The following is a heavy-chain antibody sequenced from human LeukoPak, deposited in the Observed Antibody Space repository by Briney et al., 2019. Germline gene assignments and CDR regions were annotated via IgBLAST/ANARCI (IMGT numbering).Heavy chain of an antibody. J-gene: IGHJ4*02. V-gene: IGHV3-74*01. CDR1: GFTFSTYW. CDR3: IRDLFATSRDY. CDR2: ISSDGSIT. Sequence: GGSLRLSCAASGFTFSTYWMYWVRQAPGKGLVWVSRISSDGSITNYADSVEGRFTVSRDNAKNTLHLQMNSLKAEDTAVYYCIRDLFATSRDYWGQGTLVTVSS.